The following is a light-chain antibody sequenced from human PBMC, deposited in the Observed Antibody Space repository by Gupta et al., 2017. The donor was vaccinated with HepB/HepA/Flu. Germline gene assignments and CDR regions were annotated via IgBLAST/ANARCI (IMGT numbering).Light chain of an antibody. CDR3: QHRDDWPLT. Sequence: EIVLTQSPATLSLSPGERATLSCRASQSIYSYLAWYQQTPGQAPRLLIYDASNRATGIPARFSGSGSGTDFTLTISSLEPEDFAVYYCQHRDDWPLTFGRGTRVDIK. CDR1: QSIYSY. CDR2: DAS. J-gene: IGKJ3*01. V-gene: IGKV3-11*01.